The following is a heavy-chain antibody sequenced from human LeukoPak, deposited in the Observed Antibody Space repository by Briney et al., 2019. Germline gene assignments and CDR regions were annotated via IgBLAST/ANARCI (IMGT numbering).Heavy chain of an antibody. Sequence: GGSLRLSCAASGFTFDDYAMHWVRQAPGKGLEWVSGISWNSGNIGYADSVKGRFTISRDNAKNSLYLQMNSLRAEDTAVYYCARDRGGRVDYWGQGTLVTVSS. J-gene: IGHJ4*02. CDR2: ISWNSGNI. V-gene: IGHV3-9*01. D-gene: IGHD3-10*01. CDR3: ARDRGGRVDY. CDR1: GFTFDDYA.